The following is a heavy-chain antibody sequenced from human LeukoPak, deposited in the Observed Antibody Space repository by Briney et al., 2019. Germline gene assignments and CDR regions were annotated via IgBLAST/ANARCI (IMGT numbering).Heavy chain of an antibody. D-gene: IGHD4-23*01. CDR1: GFTFSNYA. V-gene: IGHV3-23*01. J-gene: IGHJ5*02. Sequence: GGSLRLSCAASGFTFSNYAMNWVRQTPGKGLGWVSVMSGSGGSTYYADSVKGRFTISRDNSKSTVYPEMNSLRAEDTAVYYCAKDQSLDGGNVGGYFDPWGQGTLVTVSS. CDR2: MSGSGGST. CDR3: AKDQSLDGGNVGGYFDP.